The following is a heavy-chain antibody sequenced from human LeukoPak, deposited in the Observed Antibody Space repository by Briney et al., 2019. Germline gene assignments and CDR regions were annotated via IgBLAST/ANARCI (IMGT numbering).Heavy chain of an antibody. J-gene: IGHJ5*02. CDR2: INHSGST. Sequence: SETLSLTCAVYGGSFSGYYWSWIRQPPGKGLEWIGEINHSGSTNYNPSLNSRVTMSTDTSKNHFSLRLASVTAADTAVYYCARAHDYGASNWFDPWGQGTLVTVSS. CDR3: ARAHDYGASNWFDP. D-gene: IGHD4-17*01. CDR1: GGSFSGYY. V-gene: IGHV4-34*01.